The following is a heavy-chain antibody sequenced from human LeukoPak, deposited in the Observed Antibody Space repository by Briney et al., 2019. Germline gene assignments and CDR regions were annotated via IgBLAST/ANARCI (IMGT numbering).Heavy chain of an antibody. D-gene: IGHD3-22*01. CDR1: GGSISSYY. CDR3: ARHRFYDSSGYGL. Sequence: SETLSLTCTVSGGSISSYYWSWIRQPPGKGLEWIGYIYYSGSTNYNPSLKSRVTISVDTSKNQFSLKLSSVTAADTAVYYCARHRFYDSSGYGLWGQGTPVTVSS. J-gene: IGHJ4*02. CDR2: IYYSGST. V-gene: IGHV4-59*08.